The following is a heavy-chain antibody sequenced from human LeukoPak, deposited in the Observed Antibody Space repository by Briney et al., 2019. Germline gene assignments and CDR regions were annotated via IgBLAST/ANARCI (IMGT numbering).Heavy chain of an antibody. CDR2: ISYDGSNK. D-gene: IGHD1-26*01. J-gene: IGHJ4*02. Sequence: GGSLRLSCAASGFTFSSYAMHWVRQALGKGLEWVAVISYDGSNKYYADSVKGRFTISRDNSKNTLYLQMNSLRAEDTAVYYCARARGATTKYYFDYWGQGTLVTVSS. V-gene: IGHV3-30*01. CDR3: ARARGATTKYYFDY. CDR1: GFTFSSYA.